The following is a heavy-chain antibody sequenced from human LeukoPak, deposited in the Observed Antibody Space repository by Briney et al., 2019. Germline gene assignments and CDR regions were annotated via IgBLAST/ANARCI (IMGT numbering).Heavy chain of an antibody. CDR2: IWYDGSNK. J-gene: IGHJ4*02. CDR1: GFTFSSYG. D-gene: IGHD6-6*01. Sequence: GRSLRLSCAASGFTFSSYGMHWVRQAPGKGLEWVAVIWYDGSNKYYVDSVKGRFTISRDNSKNTLYLQMNSLRAEDTAVYYCARVAAAYSSSTDFDYWGQETLVTVSS. V-gene: IGHV3-33*01. CDR3: ARVAAAYSSSTDFDY.